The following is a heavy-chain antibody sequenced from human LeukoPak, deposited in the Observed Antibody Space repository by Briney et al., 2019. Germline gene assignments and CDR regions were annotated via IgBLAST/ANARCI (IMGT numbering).Heavy chain of an antibody. CDR1: GYTFTSHG. J-gene: IGHJ6*03. Sequence: APVKVSCKASGYTFTSHGISWVRQAPGQGLEWMGWISAYNGNTKYAQKVQGRVTMTTDTSTSTAYMELRSLRSDDTAVYFCARVPRITIFGVVSYYYMDVWGKGTTVTVSS. CDR3: ARVPRITIFGVVSYYYMDV. D-gene: IGHD3-3*01. CDR2: ISAYNGNT. V-gene: IGHV1-18*01.